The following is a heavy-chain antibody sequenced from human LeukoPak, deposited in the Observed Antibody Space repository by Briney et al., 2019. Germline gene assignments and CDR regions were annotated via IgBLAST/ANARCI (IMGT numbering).Heavy chain of an antibody. V-gene: IGHV3-11*04. CDR3: ASTFPYCGGGSCAL. CDR1: GSIFSVYY. Sequence: GGSLRLSCAASGSIFSVYYMSWIRQAPGKGLEWISYITRSGSTIYYAESVRGRFTISRDDAKNSLYLQMNSLRAEDTAIYYCASTFPYCGGGSCALGGQGTLVTVSS. CDR2: ITRSGSTI. D-gene: IGHD2-15*01. J-gene: IGHJ4*02.